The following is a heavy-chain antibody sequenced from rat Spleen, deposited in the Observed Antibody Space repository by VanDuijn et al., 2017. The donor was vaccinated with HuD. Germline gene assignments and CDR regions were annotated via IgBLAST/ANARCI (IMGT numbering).Heavy chain of an antibody. CDR1: GFTFSNYG. J-gene: IGHJ2*01. D-gene: IGHD4-3*01. Sequence: EVQLVESGGGLVQPGRSLKLSCTASGFTFSNYGMAWVRQAPTKGLEWVATINSDGSSTYYRDSVKGRFTISRDNARSTLYLQMNSLRSEDTATYYCAIRDIIRGAYFDFWGQGVMVTVSS. V-gene: IGHV5-29*01. CDR3: AIRDIIRGAYFDF. CDR2: INSDGSST.